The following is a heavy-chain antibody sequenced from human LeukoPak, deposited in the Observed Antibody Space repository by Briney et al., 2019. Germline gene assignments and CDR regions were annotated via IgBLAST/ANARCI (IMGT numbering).Heavy chain of an antibody. Sequence: GGSLRLSCTVSGFTFSSNSMSWVRQAPGKGLEWVSFIYSDNTHYSDSVKGRFTISRDNSKNTLYLQMNSLRAEDTAVYYCARRAGAYSHPYDYWGQGTLVTVSS. CDR1: GFTFSSNS. CDR3: ARRAGAYSHPYDY. V-gene: IGHV3-53*01. CDR2: IYSDNT. J-gene: IGHJ4*02. D-gene: IGHD4/OR15-4a*01.